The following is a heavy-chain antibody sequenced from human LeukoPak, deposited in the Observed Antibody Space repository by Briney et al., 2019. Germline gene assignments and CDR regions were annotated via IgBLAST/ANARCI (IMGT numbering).Heavy chain of an antibody. Sequence: SGGSLRLSCAASGFTFSSYAMHWVRQAPGKGLEWVAVISYDGSNKYYADSVKGRFTISRDSSKNTLFLQMNSLRAEDTAVYYCAKAPVGNPVGARVDYWGQGTLVTVSS. V-gene: IGHV3-30-3*01. CDR1: GFTFSSYA. J-gene: IGHJ4*02. CDR2: ISYDGSNK. CDR3: AKAPVGNPVGARVDY. D-gene: IGHD1-26*01.